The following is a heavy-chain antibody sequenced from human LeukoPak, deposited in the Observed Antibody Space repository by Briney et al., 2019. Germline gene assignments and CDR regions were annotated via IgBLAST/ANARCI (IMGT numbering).Heavy chain of an antibody. CDR2: IYTSGST. Sequence: SETLSLTCTVSGGSISSSSYYWGWIRQPPGKGLEWIGRIYTSGSTNYNPSLKSRVTISVDTSKNQFSLKLSSVTAADTAVYYCARFRTGYSSSRYYYYYYMDVWGKGTTVTISS. CDR3: ARFRTGYSSSRYYYYYYMDV. D-gene: IGHD6-13*01. J-gene: IGHJ6*03. CDR1: GGSISSSSYY. V-gene: IGHV4-61*02.